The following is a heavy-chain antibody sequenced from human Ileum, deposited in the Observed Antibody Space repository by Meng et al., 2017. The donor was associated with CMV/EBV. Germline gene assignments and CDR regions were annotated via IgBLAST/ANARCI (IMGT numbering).Heavy chain of an antibody. J-gene: IGHJ5*02. CDR3: ARHGGGYCRSTSCYLFDP. D-gene: IGHD2-2*01. CDR1: GYTFTTYW. Sequence: GEFLKISCKASGYTFTTYWTGWVRQMPGKGLEWMGMIYPYDSDTIYSPSFQGQVTISVDKSINTAYLQWSSLKASDTAMYYCARHGGGYCRSTSCYLFDPWGQGTLVTVSS. CDR2: IYPYDSDT. V-gene: IGHV5-51*01.